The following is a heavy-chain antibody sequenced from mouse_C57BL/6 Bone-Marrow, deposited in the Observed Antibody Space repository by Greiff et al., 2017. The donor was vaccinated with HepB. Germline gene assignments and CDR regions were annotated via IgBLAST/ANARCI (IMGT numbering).Heavy chain of an antibody. CDR3: ARGTTVVDYAMDY. D-gene: IGHD1-1*01. CDR2: ISYDGSN. J-gene: IGHJ4*01. V-gene: IGHV3-6*01. Sequence: VQLKESGPGLVKPSQSLSLTCSVTGYSITSGYYWNWIRQFPGNKLEWMGYISYDGSNNYNPSLKNRISITRDTSKNQFFLKLNSVTTEDTATYYCARGTTVVDYAMDYWGQGTSVTVSS. CDR1: GYSITSGYY.